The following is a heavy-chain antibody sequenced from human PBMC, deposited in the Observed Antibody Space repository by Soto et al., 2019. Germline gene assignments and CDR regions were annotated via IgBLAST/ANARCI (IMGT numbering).Heavy chain of an antibody. V-gene: IGHV3-30*18. D-gene: IGHD6-13*01. CDR3: AKDQGIAASHGVD. CDR1: GFTFNNYS. J-gene: IGHJ3*01. CDR2: ISNDGRDK. Sequence: QVQLVESGGGVVQPGTSLRLSCAASGFTFNNYSMHWVRQAPGTGLEWVATISNDGRDKYYADSVKGRLTISRDNSKNTLYLQMSSLRAEDTAVYYCAKDQGIAASHGVDWGQGTLVTVSS.